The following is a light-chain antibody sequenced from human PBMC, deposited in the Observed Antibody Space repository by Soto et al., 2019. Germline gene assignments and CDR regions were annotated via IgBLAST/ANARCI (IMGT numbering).Light chain of an antibody. CDR1: QSISSY. J-gene: IGKJ2*01. V-gene: IGKV1-39*01. Sequence: DIQMTQSPSSLSASVGDRITITCRASQSISSYLNGYQQKPGKAPKLLIYAASSLQSGVPSRFSGSGSGTDFTLTISSLQPNDVATYYCQQSYSTPYTFGQGTKVESK. CDR2: AAS. CDR3: QQSYSTPYT.